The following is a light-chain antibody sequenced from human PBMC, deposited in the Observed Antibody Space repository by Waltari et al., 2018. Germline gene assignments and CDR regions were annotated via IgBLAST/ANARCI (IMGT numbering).Light chain of an antibody. CDR2: INT. J-gene: IGLJ3*02. CDR1: SSNIRCTT. Sequence: QSVLTQPPSVSGPPGQRGTISCSGSSSNIRCTTVTWYQKPPGTAPKLLIYINTQRPSGVPDRFSGSKSGTSASLAISGLQSEDEADYYCAAWDDSLNGWVFGGGTKLTVL. V-gene: IGLV1-44*01. CDR3: AAWDDSLNGWV.